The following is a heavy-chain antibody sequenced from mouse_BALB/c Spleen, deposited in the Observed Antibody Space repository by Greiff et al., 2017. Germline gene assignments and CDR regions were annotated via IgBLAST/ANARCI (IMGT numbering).Heavy chain of an antibody. J-gene: IGHJ2*01. CDR2: ISSGGST. CDR1: GFTFSSYA. Sequence: DVKLVESGGGLVKPGGSLKLSCAASGFTFSSYAMSWVRQTPEKRLEWVASISSGGSTYYPDSVKGRFTISRDNARNILYLQMSSLRSEDTAMYYCARGRITSRGFDYWGQGTTLTVSS. CDR3: ARGRITSRGFDY. V-gene: IGHV5-6-5*01. D-gene: IGHD3-3*01.